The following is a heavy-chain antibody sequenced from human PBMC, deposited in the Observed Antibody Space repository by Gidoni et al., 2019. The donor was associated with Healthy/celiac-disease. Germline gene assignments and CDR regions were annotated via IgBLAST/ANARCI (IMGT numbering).Heavy chain of an antibody. CDR1: GFTFSSYR. J-gene: IGHJ4*02. D-gene: IGHD6-19*01. Sequence: EVQLVESGGGLVQPGGSLRLSCAASGFTFSSYRMNWVRQAPGKGLEWVSYISSSSSTIYYADSVKGRFTISRDNAKNSLYLQMNSLRAEDTAVYYCARKGIAVAGTLDYWGQGTLVTVSS. CDR3: ARKGIAVAGTLDY. V-gene: IGHV3-48*01. CDR2: ISSSSSTI.